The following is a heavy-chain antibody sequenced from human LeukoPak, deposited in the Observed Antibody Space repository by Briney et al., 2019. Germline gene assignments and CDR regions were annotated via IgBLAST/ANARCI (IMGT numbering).Heavy chain of an antibody. V-gene: IGHV4-39*01. J-gene: IGHJ1*01. Sequence: SETLSLTSTVSSGSMSSSSYYWGWIRQPPGKGLEWIGTIYYSGSTNYNPSLRSRVTISIDTSKKQYSLKLASVTAADTAVYYCARHFIGYYDSSGYVQHWGQGTLVTVS. D-gene: IGHD3-22*01. CDR1: SGSMSSSSYY. CDR3: ARHFIGYYDSSGYVQH. CDR2: IYYSGST.